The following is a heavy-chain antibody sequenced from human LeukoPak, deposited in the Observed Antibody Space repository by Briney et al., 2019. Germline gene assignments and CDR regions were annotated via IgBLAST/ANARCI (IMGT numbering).Heavy chain of an antibody. CDR1: GGTFSSYA. J-gene: IGHJ4*02. Sequence: GASVKVSCKASGGTFSSYAISWVRQAPGQGLEWIGGIIPIFGTANYAQKFQGRVTITTDESTSTAYMELSSLRSEDTAVYYCARGSEKYYYDSSGYYGYWGQGTLVTVSS. D-gene: IGHD3-22*01. V-gene: IGHV1-69*05. CDR3: ARGSEKYYYDSSGYYGY. CDR2: IIPIFGTA.